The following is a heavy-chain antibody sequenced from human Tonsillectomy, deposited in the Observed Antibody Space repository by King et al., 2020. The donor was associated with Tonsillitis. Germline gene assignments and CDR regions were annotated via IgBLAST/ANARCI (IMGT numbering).Heavy chain of an antibody. Sequence: VQLVQSGGGLVQPGGSLRLSCAASGFTFSSYAMSWVRQAPGKGLEWVSAVSGSGGSTYYADSVKGRFTISRDNSKNTLYLQMNSLRAEDTAVYYCAKKRDRGIYSNSWYFDYWGQGTLVTVSS. V-gene: IGHV3-23*04. CDR2: VSGSGGST. CDR3: AKKRDRGIYSNSWYFDY. D-gene: IGHD4-11*01. CDR1: GFTFSSYA. J-gene: IGHJ4*02.